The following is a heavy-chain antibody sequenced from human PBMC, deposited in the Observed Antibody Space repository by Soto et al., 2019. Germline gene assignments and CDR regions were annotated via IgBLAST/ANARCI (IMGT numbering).Heavy chain of an antibody. CDR3: ARVGLGQQWLNDAFDI. V-gene: IGHV1-69*05. J-gene: IGHJ3*02. CDR2: IIPIFGTA. CDR1: GGTFSSYA. Sequence: GASVKVSCKASGGTFSSYAISWVRQAPGQGLEWMGGIIPIFGTANYAQKFQGRVTITTDTSTSTAYMELRSLRSDDTAVYYCARVGLGQQWLNDAFDIWGQGTMVTVSS. D-gene: IGHD6-19*01.